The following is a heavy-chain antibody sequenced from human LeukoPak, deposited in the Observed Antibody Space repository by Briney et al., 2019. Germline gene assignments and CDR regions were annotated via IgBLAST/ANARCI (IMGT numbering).Heavy chain of an antibody. V-gene: IGHV3-48*03. J-gene: IGHJ4*02. CDR1: GFTLSSYE. Sequence: GGSLRLSCAASGFTLSSYEMNWVRQAPGKGLEWVSYISSSGSTIYYADSVKGRFTISRDNAKNSLYLQMNSLRAEDTAVYYCARDGMTGYDYWGQGTLVTVSS. CDR2: ISSSGSTI. CDR3: ARDGMTGYDY. D-gene: IGHD3-9*01.